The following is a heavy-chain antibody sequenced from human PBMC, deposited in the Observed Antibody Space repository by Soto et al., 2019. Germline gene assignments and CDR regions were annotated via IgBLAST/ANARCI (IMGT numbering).Heavy chain of an antibody. CDR3: AKRSSSSTFDY. CDR2: ISGSDDST. V-gene: IGHV3-23*01. D-gene: IGHD6-6*01. CDR1: GFTFSSYA. Sequence: EVQLLESGGGLVQPGESLRLSCAASGFTFSSYAMSWVRQAPGKGLEWVSVISGSDDSTYYADSVKGRFTISRDNSKNTLLLKMNSLGGGGTAVYYCAKRSSSSTFDYWGQGTLVTVFS. J-gene: IGHJ4*02.